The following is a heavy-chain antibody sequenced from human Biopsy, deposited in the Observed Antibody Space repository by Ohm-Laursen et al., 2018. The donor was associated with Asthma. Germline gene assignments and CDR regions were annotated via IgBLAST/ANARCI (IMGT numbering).Heavy chain of an antibody. CDR1: RDIFSSYG. J-gene: IGHJ3*01. CDR2: IIPISLTP. D-gene: IGHD3-22*01. Sequence: SVKVSCKGSRDIFSSYGFSWVRQAPGQGLEWMGGIIPISLTPSYARRFRGRVTISADKYTRTAYMELSSLRSEDTAVYYCARDPSYFDPSVEGWHLWGQGTMVTVSS. CDR3: ARDPSYFDPSVEGWHL. V-gene: IGHV1-69*06.